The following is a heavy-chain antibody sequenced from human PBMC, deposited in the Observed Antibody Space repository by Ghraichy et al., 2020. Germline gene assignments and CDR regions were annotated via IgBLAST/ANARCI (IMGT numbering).Heavy chain of an antibody. CDR1: GYNFNDQW. D-gene: IGHD3-10*01. V-gene: IGHV5-51*01. J-gene: IGHJ3*01. CDR2: IYPGDSNI. Sequence: GESLNISCEASGYNFNDQWIGWVRQMPGKGLEWMGIIYPGDSNIQYRSSFEGQVTISDDKAINTAYLQWSSLKASDTAIYYCARKTPDYSGFVFDVWGQGTMVTVSS. CDR3: ARKTPDYSGFVFDV.